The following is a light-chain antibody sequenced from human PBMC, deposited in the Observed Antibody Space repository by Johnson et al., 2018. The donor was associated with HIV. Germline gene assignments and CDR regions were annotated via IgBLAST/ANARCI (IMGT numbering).Light chain of an antibody. J-gene: IGLJ1*01. V-gene: IGLV1-51*02. CDR2: ENN. CDR1: SSNIGNNY. Sequence: QSVLTQPPSVSAAPGQKVTISCSGSSSNIGNNYVSWYQQLPGTAPKLLIYENNKRPSGIPDRFSGSKSGTSATLGITGLQTGDEADYYCGTWDSSLSAEVFGTGHKVTVL. CDR3: GTWDSSLSAEV.